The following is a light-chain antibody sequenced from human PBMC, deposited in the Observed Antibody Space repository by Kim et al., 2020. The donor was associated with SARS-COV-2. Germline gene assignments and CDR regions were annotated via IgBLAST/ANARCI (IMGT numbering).Light chain of an antibody. CDR1: QSVSSY. CDR3: QQRSNWPPT. Sequence: WSPGERATLAGRASQSVSSYLAGYQQKPGQAPRLLIYDASNRATGIPARFSGSGSGTDFTLTISSLEPEDFAVYYCQQRSNWPPTFGQGTRLEIK. CDR2: DAS. V-gene: IGKV3-11*01. J-gene: IGKJ5*01.